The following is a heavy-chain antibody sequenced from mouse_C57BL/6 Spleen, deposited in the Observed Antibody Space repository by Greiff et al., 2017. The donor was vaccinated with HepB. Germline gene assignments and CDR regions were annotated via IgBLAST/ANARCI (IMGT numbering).Heavy chain of an antibody. CDR2: INPSTGGT. Sequence: EVQLQQSGPELVKPGASVKISCKASGYSFTGYYMNWVKQSPEKSLEWIGEINPSTGGTTYNQKFKAKATLTVDKSSSTAYMQLKSLTSEDSAVYYCARKSLDWDDYWGQGTTLTVSS. V-gene: IGHV1-42*01. J-gene: IGHJ2*01. D-gene: IGHD4-1*01. CDR3: ARKSLDWDDY. CDR1: GYSFTGYY.